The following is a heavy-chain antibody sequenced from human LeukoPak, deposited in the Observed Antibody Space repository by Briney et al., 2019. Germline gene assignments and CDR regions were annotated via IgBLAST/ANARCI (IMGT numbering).Heavy chain of an antibody. CDR2: ISGVASDI. Sequence: GGSLRLSCTASGFTFTDYYMTWIRQAPGKELEWVSYISGVASDIFYADSVKGRFTISRDNAKNSVYLQMNSLRAEDTAVYYCARGGAHGMDVWGQGTTVTVSS. J-gene: IGHJ6*02. D-gene: IGHD1-26*01. V-gene: IGHV3-11*01. CDR3: ARGGAHGMDV. CDR1: GFTFTDYY.